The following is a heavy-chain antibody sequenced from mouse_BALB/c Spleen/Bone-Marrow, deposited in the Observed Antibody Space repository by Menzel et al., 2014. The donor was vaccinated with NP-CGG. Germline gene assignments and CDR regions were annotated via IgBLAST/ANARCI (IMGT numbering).Heavy chain of an antibody. D-gene: IGHD2-4*01. CDR1: GFTFSSYG. J-gene: IGHJ2*01. CDR3: ARDYDYGY. V-gene: IGHV5-6-3*01. Sequence: EVKLVESGGGLVQPGGSLKLSCAASGFTFSSYGMSWVRQTPDKRLELVATINSNGGSTYYPDSVKGRFTISRDNAKNTLYLQMSSLKSEDTAMYYCARDYDYGYWGQGTTLTVSS. CDR2: INSNGGST.